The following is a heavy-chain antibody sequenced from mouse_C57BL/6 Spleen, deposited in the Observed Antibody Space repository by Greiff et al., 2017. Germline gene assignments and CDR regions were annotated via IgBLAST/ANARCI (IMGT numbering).Heavy chain of an antibody. CDR3: AIQSSTTVVATGGFDY. J-gene: IGHJ2*01. CDR2: IHPSDSDT. Sequence: QVHVKQPGAELVKPGASVKVSCKASGYTFTSYWMHWVKQRPGQGLEWIGRIHPSDSDTNYNQKFKGKATLTVDKSSSTAYMQRSSLTSEDSAVYYCAIQSSTTVVATGGFDYWGQGTTLTVSS. V-gene: IGHV1-74*01. CDR1: GYTFTSYW. D-gene: IGHD1-1*01.